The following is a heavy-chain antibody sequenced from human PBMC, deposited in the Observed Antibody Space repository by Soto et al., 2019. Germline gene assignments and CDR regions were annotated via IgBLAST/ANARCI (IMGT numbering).Heavy chain of an antibody. CDR1: GFSLSTSGMR. CDR3: ARMYLARFYDSSGYYDPDAFDI. V-gene: IGHV2-70*04. CDR2: IDWDDDK. Sequence: SGPTLVNPTQTLTLTCTFSGFSLSTSGMRVSWIRQPPGKALEWLARIDWDDDKFYSTSLKTRLTISKDTSKNQVVLTMTNMDPVDTATYYCARMYLARFYDSSGYYDPDAFDIWGQGTMVTVSS. D-gene: IGHD3-22*01. J-gene: IGHJ3*02.